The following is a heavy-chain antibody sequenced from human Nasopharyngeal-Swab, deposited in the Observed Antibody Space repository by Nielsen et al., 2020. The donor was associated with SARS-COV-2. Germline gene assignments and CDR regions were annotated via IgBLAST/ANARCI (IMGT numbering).Heavy chain of an antibody. V-gene: IGHV1-18*01. Sequence: WVRQAPGQGLEWMGWISAYNGNTNYAQKLQGRVTMTTDTSTSTAYMELRSLRSDDTAVYYCARDRLEGGNYHYYYGMDVWGQGTTVTVSS. D-gene: IGHD3-16*01. J-gene: IGHJ6*02. CDR2: ISAYNGNT. CDR3: ARDRLEGGNYHYYYGMDV.